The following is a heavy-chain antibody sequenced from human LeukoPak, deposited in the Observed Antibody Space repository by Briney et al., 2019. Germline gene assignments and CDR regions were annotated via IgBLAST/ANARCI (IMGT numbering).Heavy chain of an antibody. Sequence: PSETLSLTCSVSGGSISNTPYHWGWIRQPPGKGLEWIGSIYYTGTTYYSPSLESRLILSIDTSNNQFSLQLSSMTAAETAVYYCARVAVAGRVFDYWGQGTLVTVSS. CDR1: GGSISNTPYH. J-gene: IGHJ4*02. V-gene: IGHV4-39*07. CDR2: IYYTGTT. D-gene: IGHD6-19*01. CDR3: ARVAVAGRVFDY.